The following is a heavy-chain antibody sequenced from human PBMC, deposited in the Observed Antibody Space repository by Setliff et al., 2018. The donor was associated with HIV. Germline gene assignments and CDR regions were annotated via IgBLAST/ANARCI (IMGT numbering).Heavy chain of an antibody. CDR3: ARDVSYSFHYYYYMDV. J-gene: IGHJ6*03. Sequence: GSLRLSCVASGFTFSTYSMNWVRQAPGKGLEWVSSISSNSNYIYYADSVKGRFTISRDNAGNSLYLQMNSLRAEDTAVYYCARDVSYSFHYYYYMDVWGKGTTVTVSS. D-gene: IGHD1-26*01. CDR1: GFTFSTYS. CDR2: ISSNSNYI. V-gene: IGHV3-21*01.